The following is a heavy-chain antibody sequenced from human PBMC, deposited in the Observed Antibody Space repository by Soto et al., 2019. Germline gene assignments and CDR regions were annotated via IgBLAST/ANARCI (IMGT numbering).Heavy chain of an antibody. D-gene: IGHD2-8*01. CDR3: ARDPCTNGVGYRGYYGMDV. V-gene: IGHV1-69*13. CDR1: GGTLSSYA. J-gene: IGHJ6*02. Sequence: SVKVSCKASGGTLSSYAISWVRQAPGQGLEWMGGIIPIFGTANYAQKFQGRVTITADESTSTAYMELSSPRSEDTAVYYCARDPCTNGVGYRGYYGMDVWGQGTTVTVSS. CDR2: IIPIFGTA.